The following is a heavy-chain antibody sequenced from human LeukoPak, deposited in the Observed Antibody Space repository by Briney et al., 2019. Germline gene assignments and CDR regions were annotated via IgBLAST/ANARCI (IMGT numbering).Heavy chain of an antibody. J-gene: IGHJ4*02. V-gene: IGHV4-59*08. CDR2: IYYSGST. D-gene: IGHD3-22*01. CDR1: GGSLSSYY. CDR3: ARLPDDYDSSGPFDY. Sequence: SETLSLTCTVSGGSLSSYYWSWIRQPPGKGLEWVGYIYYSGSTNYNPSLKSRVTISVDTSKNQFSLKLSSGPAADTAVYYCARLPDDYDSSGPFDYWGQGTLVTVSS.